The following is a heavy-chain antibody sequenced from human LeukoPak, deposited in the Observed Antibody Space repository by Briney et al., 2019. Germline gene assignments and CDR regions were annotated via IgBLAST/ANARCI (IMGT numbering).Heavy chain of an antibody. D-gene: IGHD1-26*01. Sequence: PGGSLRLSCSASGFTVSSKYMSWVRQAPGKGLGWVSVIYSGGRTHYADSVKRRFTISRDNSKNTLYLQMNSLRAEDTAVYYCARLGGSFDYFDYWGQGTLVTVSS. CDR1: GFTVSSKY. CDR2: IYSGGRT. CDR3: ARLGGSFDYFDY. J-gene: IGHJ4*02. V-gene: IGHV3-53*01.